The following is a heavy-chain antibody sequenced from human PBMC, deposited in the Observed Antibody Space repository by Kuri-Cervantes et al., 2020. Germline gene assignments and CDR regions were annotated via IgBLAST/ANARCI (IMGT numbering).Heavy chain of an antibody. CDR3: ARDRGGRWELPAY. CDR1: GFTFSSYA. V-gene: IGHV3-7*01. Sequence: GESLKISCAASGFTFSSYAMSWVRQAPGKGLEWVANIKQDESEKYYVDSVKGRFTISRDNAKNSLYLQMNSLRTEDTAVYYCARDRGGRWELPAYWGQGTLVTVSS. D-gene: IGHD1-26*01. CDR2: IKQDESEK. J-gene: IGHJ4*02.